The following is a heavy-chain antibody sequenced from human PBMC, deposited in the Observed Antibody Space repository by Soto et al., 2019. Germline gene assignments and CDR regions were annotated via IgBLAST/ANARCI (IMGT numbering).Heavy chain of an antibody. V-gene: IGHV3-21*06. CDR3: ARESEDLTSNFDY. CDR2: ISSTTNYI. CDR1: GFTFTRYS. J-gene: IGHJ4*02. Sequence: GGSLRLSCAAPGFTFTRYSMNWVRQAPGKGLEWVSSISSTTNYIYYGDSMKGRFTISRDNAKNSLYLEMNSLRAEDTAVYYCARESEDLTSNFDYWGQGTLVTVSS.